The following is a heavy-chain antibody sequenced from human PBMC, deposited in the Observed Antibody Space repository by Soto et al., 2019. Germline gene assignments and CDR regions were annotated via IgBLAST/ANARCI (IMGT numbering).Heavy chain of an antibody. V-gene: IGHV3-21*06. CDR3: ARESEDLTSNFDY. CDR2: ISSTTNYI. CDR1: GFTFTRYS. J-gene: IGHJ4*02. Sequence: GGSLRLSCAAPGFTFTRYSMNWVRQAPGKGLEWVSSISSTTNYIYYGDSMKGRFTISRDNAKNSLYLEMNSLRAEDTAVYYCARESEDLTSNFDYWGQGTLVTVSS.